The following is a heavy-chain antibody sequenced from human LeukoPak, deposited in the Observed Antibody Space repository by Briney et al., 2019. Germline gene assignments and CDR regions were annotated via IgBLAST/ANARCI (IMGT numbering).Heavy chain of an antibody. CDR2: IYSAGDT. D-gene: IGHD1-26*01. CDR1: GFTFSTYA. J-gene: IGHJ4*02. V-gene: IGHV3-23*01. Sequence: AGGSLRLSCAASGFTFSTYAIPWVRQAPGQGLDWVSTIYSAGDTYYADSVKGRFTISRDNSKSTVFLQMRSLRAEDTAVYYCAKDNEASGSYSMIDYWGQGTLVTVSS. CDR3: AKDNEASGSYSMIDY.